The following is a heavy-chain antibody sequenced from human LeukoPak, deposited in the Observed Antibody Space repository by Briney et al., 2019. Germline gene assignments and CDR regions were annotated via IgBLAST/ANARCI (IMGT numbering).Heavy chain of an antibody. CDR2: IWHDGSNK. CDR1: GFTFSSYG. CDR3: ARDFNIVVVPAAKPLGANWFDP. J-gene: IGHJ5*02. V-gene: IGHV3-33*01. Sequence: GGSLRLSCAASGFTFSSYGMHWVRQAPGKGLEWVAVIWHDGSNKDYADSVKGRLTISRDNSKNTLYLQMNSLRAEDTAVYYCARDFNIVVVPAAKPLGANWFDPWGQGTLVTVSS. D-gene: IGHD2-2*01.